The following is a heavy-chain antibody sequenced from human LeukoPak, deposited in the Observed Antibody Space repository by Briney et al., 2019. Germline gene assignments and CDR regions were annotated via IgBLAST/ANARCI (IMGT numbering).Heavy chain of an antibody. V-gene: IGHV4-4*07. Sequence: SETLSLTCTVSGGSISSYYWSWIRQPAGKGLEWIGRIYTSGSTNYNPSLKSRVTISVDTSKNQFSLKLSSVTAADTAVYYCARVLVWVGERYHMDVWGKGTTVTISS. CDR2: IYTSGST. CDR1: GGSISSYY. J-gene: IGHJ6*03. CDR3: ARVLVWVGERYHMDV. D-gene: IGHD3-10*01.